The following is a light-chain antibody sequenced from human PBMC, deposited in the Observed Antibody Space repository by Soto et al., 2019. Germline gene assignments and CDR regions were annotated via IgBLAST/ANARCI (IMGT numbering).Light chain of an antibody. CDR2: GAS. Sequence: EVVLTQSPGTLSLSPGERATLSCRASQSVSSNYLAWYQQRPGQAPRLLIYGASSRATGIPDRFSGSGSGTDFTLTISRLEPEDSAVYYCQQYGSSPFTFGGGTKVDIK. CDR1: QSVSSNY. V-gene: IGKV3-20*01. CDR3: QQYGSSPFT. J-gene: IGKJ4*01.